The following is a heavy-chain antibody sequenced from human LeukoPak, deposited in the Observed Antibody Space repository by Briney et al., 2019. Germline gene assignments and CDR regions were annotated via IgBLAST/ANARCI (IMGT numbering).Heavy chain of an antibody. CDR3: ARVHSDYDYSFDY. D-gene: IGHD5-12*01. Sequence: GGSLRLSCAASGFTFSSYGMHWVRQAPGKGLEWVSVIYSGGSTYYADSVKGRFTISRDNSKNTLYLQMNSLRAEDTAVYYCARVHSDYDYSFDYWGQGTLVTVSS. CDR2: IYSGGST. J-gene: IGHJ4*02. V-gene: IGHV3-NL1*01. CDR1: GFTFSSYG.